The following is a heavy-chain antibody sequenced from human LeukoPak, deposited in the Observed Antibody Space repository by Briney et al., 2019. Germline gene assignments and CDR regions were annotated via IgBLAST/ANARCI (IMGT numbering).Heavy chain of an antibody. Sequence: GGSLRLSCAASGFTFSSYGMHWVRQAPGKGLEWVAVISYDGSNKYYADSVKGRFTISRDNSKNTLYLQMNSLRAEDTAVYYCAKDQSGSYYEVGSSYFDYWGQGTLVTVSS. D-gene: IGHD1-26*01. CDR1: GFTFSSYG. V-gene: IGHV3-30*18. CDR3: AKDQSGSYYEVGSSYFDY. CDR2: ISYDGSNK. J-gene: IGHJ4*02.